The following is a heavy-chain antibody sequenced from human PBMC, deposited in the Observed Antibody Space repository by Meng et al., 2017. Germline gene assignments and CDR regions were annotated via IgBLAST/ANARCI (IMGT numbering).Heavy chain of an antibody. CDR2: IYSGGST. V-gene: IGHV3-53*01. CDR1: GFTVSSNY. J-gene: IGHJ4*02. Sequence: EGQVGGPGGGLIQPGGSLRLSCADSGFTVSSNYMSWVRQAPGKGLEWVSVIYSGGSTYYADSVKGRFTISRDNSKNTLYLQMSSLRAEDTAVYYCARDWRYWGQGTLVTVSS. D-gene: IGHD1-1*01. CDR3: ARDWRY.